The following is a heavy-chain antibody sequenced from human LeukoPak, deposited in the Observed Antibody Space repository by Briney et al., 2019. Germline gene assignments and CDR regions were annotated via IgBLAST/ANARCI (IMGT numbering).Heavy chain of an antibody. CDR3: ASLIAAAGTSGYYYYGMDV. J-gene: IGHJ6*02. V-gene: IGHV4-30-2*01. Sequence: PSQTLSLTCAVSGGSISSGGYSWSWIRQPPGKGLEWIGEINHSGSTNYNPSLKSRVTISVDTSKNQFSLKLSSVTAADTAVYYCASLIAAAGTSGYYYYGMDVWGQGTTVTVSS. D-gene: IGHD6-13*01. CDR1: GGSISSGGYS. CDR2: INHSGST.